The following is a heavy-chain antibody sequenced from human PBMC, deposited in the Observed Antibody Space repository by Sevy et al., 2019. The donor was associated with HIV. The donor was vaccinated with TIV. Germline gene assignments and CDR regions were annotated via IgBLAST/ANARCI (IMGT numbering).Heavy chain of an antibody. Sequence: GGSLRLSCAASGFTFSTYGMHWVRQAPGRGLEWVAFMRFDGTIKYHRDSVKGRFTISRDNSKNTLYLQMKSLRAEDTAVYFCAKVLHIVEVPAAIDYYYGMDVWGQGTTVTVSS. V-gene: IGHV3-30*02. CDR3: AKVLHIVEVPAAIDYYYGMDV. J-gene: IGHJ6*02. CDR2: MRFDGTIK. D-gene: IGHD2-2*01. CDR1: GFTFSTYG.